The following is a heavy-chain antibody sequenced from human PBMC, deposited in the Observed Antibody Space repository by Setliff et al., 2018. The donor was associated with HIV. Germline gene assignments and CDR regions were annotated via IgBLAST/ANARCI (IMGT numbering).Heavy chain of an antibody. J-gene: IGHJ4*02. D-gene: IGHD5-18*01. V-gene: IGHV1-3*01. CDR1: GYTFTSYA. CDR3: ARVARGYSYGYTFDY. Sequence: ASVKVSCKASGYTFTSYAMHWVRQAPGQRLEWMGWFNAGNGNTKYSQKFQGRVTITRDTSASTAYMELSSLRSEDTAVYYCARVARGYSYGYTFDYWGQGTLVTVSS. CDR2: FNAGNGNT.